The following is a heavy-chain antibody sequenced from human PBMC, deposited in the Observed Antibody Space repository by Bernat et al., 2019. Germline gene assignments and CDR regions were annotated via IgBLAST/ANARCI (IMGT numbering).Heavy chain of an antibody. V-gene: IGHV4-34*01. CDR2: INHSGST. Sequence: QVQLQQWGAGLLKPSETLSLTCAVYGGSFSGYYWSWIRQPPGKGLEWIGEINHSGSTNYNPSLKSRVTISVDTSKNQLSLKLSSVTAADTAVYYCARVGKGWNSVDYWGQGTLVTVSS. J-gene: IGHJ4*02. D-gene: IGHD1-7*01. CDR3: ARVGKGWNSVDY. CDR1: GGSFSGYY.